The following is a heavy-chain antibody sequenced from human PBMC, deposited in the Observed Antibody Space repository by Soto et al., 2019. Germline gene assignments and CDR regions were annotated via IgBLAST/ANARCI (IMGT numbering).Heavy chain of an antibody. CDR3: ARVRGNQLLEWFDP. D-gene: IGHD2-2*01. Sequence: QVQLQESGPGLVKPSQTLSLTCTVSGGSISSGGYYWSWIRQHPGKGLEWIGYIYHSGTTYYNPSLKSRVPISVDTSKNQFSLKLTSVTAADTAVYYCARVRGNQLLEWFDPWGQGTLVTVSS. CDR1: GGSISSGGYY. V-gene: IGHV4-31*03. CDR2: IYHSGTT. J-gene: IGHJ5*02.